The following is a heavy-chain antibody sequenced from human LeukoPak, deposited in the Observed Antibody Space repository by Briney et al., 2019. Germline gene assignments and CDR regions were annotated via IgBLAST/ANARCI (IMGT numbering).Heavy chain of an antibody. V-gene: IGHV3-30*12. J-gene: IGHJ2*01. D-gene: IGHD6-19*01. CDR1: GFTFHNFG. CDR3: ARDSDTSGNHWFFDV. CDR2: IDPDGNDN. Sequence: GGSLRLSRAASGFTFHNFGMVWVRQAPGKGLQWVAAIDPDGNDNYYADSARGRFVISRDNSKNTLYLQIYSLTVVDTAVYYCARDSDTSGNHWFFDVWGRGTLVIASS.